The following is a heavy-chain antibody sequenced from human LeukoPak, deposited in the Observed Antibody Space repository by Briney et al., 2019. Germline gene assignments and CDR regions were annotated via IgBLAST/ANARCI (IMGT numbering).Heavy chain of an antibody. CDR3: ARGGDYGDYVFPPLDY. Sequence: PGGSLRLSCAASGFTFSDHYMDWVRQAPGKGPEWVGRTRNKANSYTTEYAASVKGRFTISRDDSKNSLYLQMNSLKTEDTAVYYCARGGDYGDYVFPPLDYWGQGTLVTVSS. CDR1: GFTFSDHY. D-gene: IGHD4-17*01. J-gene: IGHJ4*02. V-gene: IGHV3-72*01. CDR2: TRNKANSYTT.